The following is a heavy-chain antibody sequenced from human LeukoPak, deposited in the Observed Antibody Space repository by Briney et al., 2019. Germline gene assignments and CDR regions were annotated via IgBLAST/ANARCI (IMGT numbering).Heavy chain of an antibody. Sequence: GGSLRLSCAASGFTFSDYYMSWIRQAPGKGLEWVSYISSSGSTIYYADSVKGRFTISRDNAKNSLYLQMNSLRAEDTAVYYCAKVAIFGVVTNYFDYWGQGTLVTVSP. D-gene: IGHD3-3*01. J-gene: IGHJ4*02. V-gene: IGHV3-11*01. CDR2: ISSSGSTI. CDR3: AKVAIFGVVTNYFDY. CDR1: GFTFSDYY.